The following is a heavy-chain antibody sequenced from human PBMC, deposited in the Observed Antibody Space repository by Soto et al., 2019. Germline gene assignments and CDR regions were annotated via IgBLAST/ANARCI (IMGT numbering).Heavy chain of an antibody. CDR1: GGSFSGYY. CDR3: ARGVPAAIAQDKNYYYYYGMDV. D-gene: IGHD2-2*02. Sequence: LETLSLTCAVYGGSFSGYYWSWIRQPPGKGLEWIGEINHSGSTNYNPSLKSRVTISVDTSKNQFSLKLSSVTAADTAVYYCARGVPAAIAQDKNYYYYYGMDVWGQGTTVTVSS. J-gene: IGHJ6*02. CDR2: INHSGST. V-gene: IGHV4-34*01.